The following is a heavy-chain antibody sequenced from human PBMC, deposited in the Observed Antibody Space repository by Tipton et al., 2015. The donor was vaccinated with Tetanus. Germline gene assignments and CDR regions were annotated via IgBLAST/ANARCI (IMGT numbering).Heavy chain of an antibody. CDR3: ARGRGRGAFDL. D-gene: IGHD2-15*01. V-gene: IGHV3-30*03. J-gene: IGHJ3*01. Sequence: SLRLSCEVSGFTFSSYGMHWVRRAPGKELEWVADISHDGGYKYYADSVQGRFTISRDNSKNTLYLQMNSLRAEDTAVYYCARGRGRGAFDLWGQGTMVTVSS. CDR2: ISHDGGYK. CDR1: GFTFSSYG.